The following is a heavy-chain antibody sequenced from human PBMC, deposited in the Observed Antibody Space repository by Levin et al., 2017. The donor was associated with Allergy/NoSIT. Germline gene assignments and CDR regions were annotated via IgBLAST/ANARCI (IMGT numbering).Heavy chain of an antibody. CDR1: GGSFSGYY. Sequence: SETLSLTCAVYGGSFSGYYWSWIRQPPGKGLEWIGEINHSGSTNYNPSLKSRVTISVDTSKNQFSLKLSSVTAADTAVYYCARGTYYYGSGSYRVYNWFDPWGQGTLVTVSS. CDR3: ARGTYYYGSGSYRVYNWFDP. CDR2: INHSGST. V-gene: IGHV4-34*01. D-gene: IGHD3-10*01. J-gene: IGHJ5*02.